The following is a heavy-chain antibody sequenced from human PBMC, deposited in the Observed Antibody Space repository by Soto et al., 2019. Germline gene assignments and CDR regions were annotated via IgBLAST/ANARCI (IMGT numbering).Heavy chain of an antibody. CDR2: ISAYNGNT. CDR1: GYTFTSYG. Sequence: QVQLVQSGAEVKKPGASVKVSCKASGYTFTSYGISWVRQAPGQGLEWMGWISAYNGNTNYAQKLQGRVTMTTDTSTSTAYMELRSLRSDDTAVYYCARVTLLWFGELLSTHELEFDYWGQGTLVTVSS. V-gene: IGHV1-18*01. D-gene: IGHD3-10*01. J-gene: IGHJ4*02. CDR3: ARVTLLWFGELLSTHELEFDY.